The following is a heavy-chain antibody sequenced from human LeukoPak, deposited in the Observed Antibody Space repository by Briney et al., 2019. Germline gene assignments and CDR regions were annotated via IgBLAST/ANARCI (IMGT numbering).Heavy chain of an antibody. CDR1: GFTFSSYG. CDR3: AKTLGISVAGWAFDY. D-gene: IGHD6-19*01. Sequence: GGSLRLSCAASGFTFSSYGTSWVRQAPGKGLEWVSAVSSSGGTTYYADPVKGRFTISRDNSKNTLSLQMNSLRAEDTAIYYCAKTLGISVAGWAFDYWGQVTLVTVSS. J-gene: IGHJ4*02. V-gene: IGHV3-23*01. CDR2: VSSSGGTT.